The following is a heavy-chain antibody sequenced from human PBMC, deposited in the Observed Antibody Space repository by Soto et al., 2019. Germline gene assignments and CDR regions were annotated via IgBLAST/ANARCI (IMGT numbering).Heavy chain of an antibody. CDR2: INAGNGNT. CDR1: GYTFTSYA. CDR3: ARGGSLYWYFDL. Sequence: ASVKVSCKASGYTFTSYAMHWVRQAPGQRFEWMGWINAGNGNTKYSQKFQGRVTITRDTSASTAYMELSSLRSEETAVYYCARGGSLYWYFDLWGRGTLVTVSS. V-gene: IGHV1-3*01. J-gene: IGHJ2*01. D-gene: IGHD1-26*01.